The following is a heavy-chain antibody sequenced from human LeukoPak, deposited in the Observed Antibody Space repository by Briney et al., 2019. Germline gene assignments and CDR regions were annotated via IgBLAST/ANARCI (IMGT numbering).Heavy chain of an antibody. V-gene: IGHV1-46*01. CDR1: AYTFTSYY. J-gene: IGHJ5*02. D-gene: IGHD3-9*01. CDR3: AREYYDISCNWLDP. Sequence: ASVMIPCNASAYTFTSYYMMWVRQDPGQGLEWMGIINPSGGSTSYAQKFQGRVTMSRDTSTITVYMELSSLRSEDTAVYYCAREYYDISCNWLDPWGQGTLVTVAS. CDR2: INPSGGST.